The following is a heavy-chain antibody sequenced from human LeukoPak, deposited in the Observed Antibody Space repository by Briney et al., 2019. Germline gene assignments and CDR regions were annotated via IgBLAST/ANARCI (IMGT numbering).Heavy chain of an antibody. J-gene: IGHJ6*04. CDR3: ARESHYDILTGYYWVAGMDV. V-gene: IGHV4-31*03. Sequence: SETLSLTCTVSGGSISSGSYYWSWIRQHPGKGLEWIGYIYYSGSTYYNPSLKSRVTISVDTSKNQFSLKLSSVTAADTAVYYCARESHYDILTGYYWVAGMDVWGKGTTVTVSS. CDR1: GGSISSGSYY. D-gene: IGHD3-9*01. CDR2: IYYSGST.